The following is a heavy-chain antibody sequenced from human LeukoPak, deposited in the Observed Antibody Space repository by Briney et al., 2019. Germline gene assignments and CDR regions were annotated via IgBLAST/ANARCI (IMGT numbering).Heavy chain of an antibody. CDR1: GGSFSGYY. CDR2: INHSGST. D-gene: IGHD3-10*01. Sequence: KPSETLSLTCAVYGGSFSGYYWGWIRQPPGKGLEWIGEINHSGSTNYNPSLKSRVTISVDTSKNQFSLKLSSVTAADTAVYYCARAHVLLWFGDPTPGNWSDPWGQGTLVTVSS. V-gene: IGHV4-34*01. J-gene: IGHJ5*02. CDR3: ARAHVLLWFGDPTPGNWSDP.